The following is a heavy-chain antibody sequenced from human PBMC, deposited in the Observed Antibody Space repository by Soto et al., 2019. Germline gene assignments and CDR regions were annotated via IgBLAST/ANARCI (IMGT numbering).Heavy chain of an antibody. Sequence: GSLRLSCAASGFTFSSYSMNWVRQAPGKGLEWVSSISSSSSYIYYADSVKGRFTISRDNAKNSLYLQMNSLRAEDTAVYYCARDSVGDGYNYTPNWFDPWGQGTLVTVSS. CDR1: GFTFSSYS. CDR2: ISSSSSYI. J-gene: IGHJ5*02. V-gene: IGHV3-21*01. CDR3: ARDSVGDGYNYTPNWFDP. D-gene: IGHD5-12*01.